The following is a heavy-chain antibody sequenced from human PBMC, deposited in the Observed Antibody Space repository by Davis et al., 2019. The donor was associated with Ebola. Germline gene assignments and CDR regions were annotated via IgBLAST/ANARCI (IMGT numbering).Heavy chain of an antibody. Sequence: SETLSLTCTVSGYSIGSGYYWGWIRPPPGKGLEGIGSIYLTRKTEYNPSLKSRITISVDTSKNQFSLKLSSVTAADTAVYFCAKAYDSSGYAWFGPWGQGTLVTVSS. D-gene: IGHD3-22*01. J-gene: IGHJ5*02. CDR2: IYLTRKT. CDR3: AKAYDSSGYAWFGP. CDR1: GYSIGSGYY. V-gene: IGHV4-38-2*02.